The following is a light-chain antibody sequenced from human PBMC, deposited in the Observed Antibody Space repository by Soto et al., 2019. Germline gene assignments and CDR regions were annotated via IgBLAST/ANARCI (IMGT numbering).Light chain of an antibody. J-gene: IGKJ1*01. V-gene: IGKV1-39*01. CDR2: AAS. CDR3: QQSYNTPRT. Sequence: DIQMTQSPSSLSASVGDRVTITCRASQSISSYLNWYQQKPGKAPKLLIYAASSLQSGVPSRFSGSGSGTDFPLTISSLQPADFATYYCQQSYNTPRTFGQGTKVEIK. CDR1: QSISSY.